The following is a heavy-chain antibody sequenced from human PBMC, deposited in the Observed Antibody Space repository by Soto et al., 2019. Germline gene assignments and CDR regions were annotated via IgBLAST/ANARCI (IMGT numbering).Heavy chain of an antibody. CDR3: ARWAFSGSYLNNFDY. CDR2: IIPIFGTA. D-gene: IGHD3-10*01. V-gene: IGHV1-69*01. Sequence: QVQLVQSGAEVKKPGSSVKVSCKASGGTFSSYAISWVRQAPGQGLEWMGGIIPIFGTANYAQKFQGRVTVTADESTSTDYMELSTLRSEDTAVYYCARWAFSGSYLNNFDYWGQGTLVTVSS. CDR1: GGTFSSYA. J-gene: IGHJ4*02.